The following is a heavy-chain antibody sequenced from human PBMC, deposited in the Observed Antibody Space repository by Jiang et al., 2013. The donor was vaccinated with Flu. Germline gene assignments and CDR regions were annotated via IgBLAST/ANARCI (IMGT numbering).Heavy chain of an antibody. D-gene: IGHD1-26*01. J-gene: IGHJ5*02. CDR2: IDWDDDK. V-gene: IGHV2-70*01. Sequence: SWIRQPPGKALEWLALIDWDDDKYYNTSLKTRLTISKDTSKNLVVLTMTNMDPVDTATYYCARIRRGSYYEKWFDPWGQGTLVTVSS. CDR3: ARIRRGSYYEKWFDP.